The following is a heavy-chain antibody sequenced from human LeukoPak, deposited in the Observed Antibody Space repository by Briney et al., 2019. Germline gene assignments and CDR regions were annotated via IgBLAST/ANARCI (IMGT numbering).Heavy chain of an antibody. J-gene: IGHJ3*02. CDR1: GGSISSYY. V-gene: IGHV4-59*01. Sequence: SETLSLTCTVSGGSISSYYWSWIRQPPGKGLEWIGYIYYSGSTNYNPSLKSPVTISVDTSKNQFSLKLSSVTAADTAVYYCARVNCGGDCYGPNHPPHAFDIWGQGTMVTVSS. CDR2: IYYSGST. CDR3: ARVNCGGDCYGPNHPPHAFDI. D-gene: IGHD2-21*01.